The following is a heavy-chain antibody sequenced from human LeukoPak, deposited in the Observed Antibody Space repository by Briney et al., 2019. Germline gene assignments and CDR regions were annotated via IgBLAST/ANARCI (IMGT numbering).Heavy chain of an antibody. Sequence: GGSLRLSCAASGFTFSSYAMSWVRQAPGKGLEWVSAISGSGGSTYYADSVKGRSTISRDNSKNTLYLQVNSLRAEDTAVYYCAKGGKWDVTPFDYWGQGTLVTVSS. CDR2: ISGSGGST. J-gene: IGHJ4*02. V-gene: IGHV3-23*01. D-gene: IGHD1-26*01. CDR3: AKGGKWDVTPFDY. CDR1: GFTFSSYA.